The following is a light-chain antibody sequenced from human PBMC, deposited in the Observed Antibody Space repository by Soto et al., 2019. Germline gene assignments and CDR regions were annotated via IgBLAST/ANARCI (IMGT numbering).Light chain of an antibody. CDR2: SNN. CDR1: NSNIGSNT. J-gene: IGLJ2*01. CDR3: AAWDDSLSGVV. V-gene: IGLV1-44*01. Sequence: QAVVTQPPSASGTPGLRVTISCSGSNSNIGSNTVNWYHQLPGTAPKLLIYSNNQRPSGVPDRFSGSKSGTSASLVISGLQSDDEADYYCAAWDDSLSGVVFGGGTKVTVL.